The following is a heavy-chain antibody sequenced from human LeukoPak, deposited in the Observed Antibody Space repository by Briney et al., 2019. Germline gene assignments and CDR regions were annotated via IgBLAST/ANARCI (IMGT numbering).Heavy chain of an antibody. Sequence: SETLSLTCTVSGGSISSSSAYWGWIRQPPGKGLEWIGSIYYRKNTYYNPSLKSRVTISADTSKNQFSLTLGPVSATDTAVYYCASPRGFSYGYSDYWGQGTLVTVSS. D-gene: IGHD5-18*01. CDR1: GGSISSSSAY. CDR3: ASPRGFSYGYSDY. CDR2: IYYRKNT. V-gene: IGHV4-39*01. J-gene: IGHJ4*02.